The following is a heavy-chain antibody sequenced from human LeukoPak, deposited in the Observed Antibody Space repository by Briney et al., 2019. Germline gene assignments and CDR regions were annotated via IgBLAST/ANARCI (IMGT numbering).Heavy chain of an antibody. CDR3: AREVGATTLDY. CDR2: ISYDGSNK. V-gene: IGHV3-30*03. J-gene: IGHJ4*02. CDR1: GFTFSSYG. D-gene: IGHD1-26*01. Sequence: PGGSLRLSCAASGFTFSSYGIHWVRQAPGKGLEWVAVISYDGSNKYYADSVKGRFTISRDNTKNSLYLQMNSLRAEDTAVYYCAREVGATTLDYWGQGTLVTVSS.